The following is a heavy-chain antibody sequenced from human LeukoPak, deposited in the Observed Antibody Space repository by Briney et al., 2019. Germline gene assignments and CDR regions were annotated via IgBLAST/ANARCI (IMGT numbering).Heavy chain of an antibody. J-gene: IGHJ2*01. CDR2: MNPNGGGT. CDR3: ARSNRNWYLDL. Sequence: ASVKVSCKASGYAFTGYYMHWLREAPGQGLGWMGWMNPNGGGTTYAQQFQGRVAMTRDTSISTAYMELSSLNSDDTAVYYCARSNRNWYLDLWGRGAQVTVSS. CDR1: GYAFTGYY. V-gene: IGHV1-2*02. D-gene: IGHD2-8*01.